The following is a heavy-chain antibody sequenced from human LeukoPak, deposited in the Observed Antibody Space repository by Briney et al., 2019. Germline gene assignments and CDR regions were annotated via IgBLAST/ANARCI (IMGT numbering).Heavy chain of an antibody. Sequence: GGSLRLSCAASGFTFSSYSMNWVRQAPGKGLEWVSSISSSSSYIYYADSVKGRFTISRDNAKNSLYLQMNSLRAEDTAVYYCARFNDYYGSGSYYNSFDYWGQGTLVTVSS. V-gene: IGHV3-21*01. CDR2: ISSSSSYI. D-gene: IGHD3-10*01. CDR3: ARFNDYYGSGSYYNSFDY. J-gene: IGHJ4*02. CDR1: GFTFSSYS.